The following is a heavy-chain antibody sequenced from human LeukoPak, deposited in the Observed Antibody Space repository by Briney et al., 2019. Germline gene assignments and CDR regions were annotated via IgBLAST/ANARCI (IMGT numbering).Heavy chain of an antibody. D-gene: IGHD4-17*01. Sequence: GGSLRLSCAASGFTFSNYAMYWVRQAPGKGLDWVALISYDGGYKYYADSVKGRFTISRDESTNTLSLQMNSLRVEDSAMYYCARKGTDYSDANWSDPWGQGTLVTVSS. V-gene: IGHV3-30-3*01. J-gene: IGHJ5*02. CDR3: ARKGTDYSDANWSDP. CDR1: GFTFSNYA. CDR2: ISYDGGYK.